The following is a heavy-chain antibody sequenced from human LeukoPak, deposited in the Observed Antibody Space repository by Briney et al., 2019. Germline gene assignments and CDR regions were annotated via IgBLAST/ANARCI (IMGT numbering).Heavy chain of an antibody. CDR1: GGSISSGSYY. D-gene: IGHD3-16*02. CDR3: ARERLSNWFDP. Sequence: PSQTLSLTCTVSGGSISSGSYYWSWVRQPAGKGLEWIGRIYTSGSTNYNPSLKSRVTISVDTPKNQFSLKLSSVTAADTAVYYCARERLSNWFDPWGQGTLVTVPS. J-gene: IGHJ5*02. V-gene: IGHV4-61*02. CDR2: IYTSGST.